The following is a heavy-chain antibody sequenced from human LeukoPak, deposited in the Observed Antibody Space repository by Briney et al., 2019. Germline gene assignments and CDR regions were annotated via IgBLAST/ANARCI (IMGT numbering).Heavy chain of an antibody. D-gene: IGHD3-22*01. J-gene: IGHJ4*02. CDR3: ARLQSLPSRTMIVVVIGVGNPPALDY. Sequence: ASVKVSCKASGYTFTSYGISWVRQAPGQGLEWMGWISAYNGNTNYAQKLQGRVTMTTDTSTSTAYMELRSLRSDDTAVYYCARLQSLPSRTMIVVVIGVGNPPALDYWGQGTLVTASS. CDR1: GYTFTSYG. CDR2: ISAYNGNT. V-gene: IGHV1-18*01.